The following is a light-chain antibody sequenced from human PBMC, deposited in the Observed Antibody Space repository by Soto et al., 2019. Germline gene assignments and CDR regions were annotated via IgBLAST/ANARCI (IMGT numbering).Light chain of an antibody. CDR2: LGS. J-gene: IGKJ1*01. CDR1: QSLLHTSVDNY. Sequence: EIVMTQSPLSLSVTPGEPPSTSCRSSQSLLHTSVDNYLDLYLHRPGQSPQLLIYLGSKRASGVSDRFSGSGSGTRFTLRISRVEAEDVGFYYCMQAQQIPRTFGKGTKVDIK. V-gene: IGKV2-28*01. CDR3: MQAQQIPRT.